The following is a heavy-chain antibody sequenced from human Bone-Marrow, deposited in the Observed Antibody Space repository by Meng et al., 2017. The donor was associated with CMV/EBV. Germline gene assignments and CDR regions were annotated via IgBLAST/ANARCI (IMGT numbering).Heavy chain of an antibody. J-gene: IGHJ4*02. CDR1: GFTFSSYS. CDR3: ARDERGGTYSVD. Sequence: GESLKISCAASGFTFSSYSMNWVRQAPGKGLEWVSSISSSSYIYYADSVKGRFTISRDNAKNSLYLQMNSLRAEDTAVYYCARDERGGTYSVDWGQGTRVTGSS. V-gene: IGHV3-21*01. CDR2: ISSSSYI. D-gene: IGHD1-26*01.